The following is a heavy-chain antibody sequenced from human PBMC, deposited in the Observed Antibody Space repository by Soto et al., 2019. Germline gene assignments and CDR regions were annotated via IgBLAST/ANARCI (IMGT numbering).Heavy chain of an antibody. CDR1: GLTFSSYS. V-gene: IGHV3-33*08. CDR3: ARGPWLVGDITPLDF. CDR2: IWNHGNAD. J-gene: IGHJ4*02. D-gene: IGHD3-10*01. Sequence: GGSLILSCTASGLTFSSYSMNWVRQAPGKGLEWVALIWNHGNADSYADFVKGRFSISRDNSKNTVFLQMSSLRAEDTGVYYWARGPWLVGDITPLDFGGQGPLVTVSP.